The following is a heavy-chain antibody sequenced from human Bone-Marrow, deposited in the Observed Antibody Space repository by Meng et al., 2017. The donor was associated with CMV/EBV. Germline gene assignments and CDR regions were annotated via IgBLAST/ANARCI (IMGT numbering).Heavy chain of an antibody. D-gene: IGHD3-22*01. CDR3: ARDYDNTTFNYAFNY. J-gene: IGHJ1*01. CDR2: VYPCDSDT. V-gene: IGHV5-51*01. Sequence: SGYLFASFWFGWVRQTPGQGLEWVGIVYPCDSDTRYSPSFEGRVTISADTSRTTAYLEWSSLKASDTGLYFCARDYDNTTFNYAFNYWGQGTLVTVSS. CDR1: GYLFASFW.